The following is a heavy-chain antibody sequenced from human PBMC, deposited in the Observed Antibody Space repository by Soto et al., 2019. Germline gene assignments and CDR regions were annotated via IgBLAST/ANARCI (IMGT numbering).Heavy chain of an antibody. J-gene: IGHJ4*02. D-gene: IGHD3-10*01. CDR1: GGSISSGEYY. V-gene: IGHV4-30-4*01. Sequence: QVQLQESGPGLVKPSQTLSLTCTVSGGSISSGEYYWRWIRQPPGKGLEWIGYIYYSGSTYYNPPLKSRVTISVVTSKNQFSLKLSSVTAADTAVYYCAVDYGSGTFDYWGQGTLVTVSS. CDR2: IYYSGST. CDR3: AVDYGSGTFDY.